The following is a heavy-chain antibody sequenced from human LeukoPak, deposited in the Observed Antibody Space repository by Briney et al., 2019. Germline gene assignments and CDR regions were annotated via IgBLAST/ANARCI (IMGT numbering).Heavy chain of an antibody. CDR3: ARGRKDYGDDHFDY. CDR2: INAYNGNT. D-gene: IGHD4-17*01. V-gene: IGHV1-18*01. CDR1: GYTFTSYG. J-gene: IGHJ4*02. Sequence: ASVKVSCKASGYTFTSYGISWVRQAPGQGLEWMGRINAYNGNTNYAQKLQGRVTMTTDTSTSTAYMELRSLRSDDTAVYYCARGRKDYGDDHFDYWGQGTLVTVSS.